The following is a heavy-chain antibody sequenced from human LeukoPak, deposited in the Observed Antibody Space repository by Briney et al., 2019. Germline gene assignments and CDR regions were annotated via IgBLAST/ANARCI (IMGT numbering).Heavy chain of an antibody. J-gene: IGHJ4*02. CDR1: GFTFSSYA. Sequence: GGSLRLSCAASGFTFSSYAMSWVRQAPGKGLEWVSAISGIGGSTYYSDSVRGRFTISRDNSKNTLYLQMNSLRAEDTAVYYCAKVPRTTVVTPYYSHYWGQGTLVTVSS. V-gene: IGHV3-23*01. CDR2: ISGIGGST. D-gene: IGHD4-23*01. CDR3: AKVPRTTVVTPYYSHY.